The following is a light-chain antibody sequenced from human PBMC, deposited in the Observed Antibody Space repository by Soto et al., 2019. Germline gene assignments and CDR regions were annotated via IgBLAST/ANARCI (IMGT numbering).Light chain of an antibody. V-gene: IGLV2-23*02. Sequence: QSALTQPASVSGYPGQSITLSCTGTSSDVGSYNLVSWYQQHPGKVPKHMIYEVTTRPSGISNRFSGSKSGNTASLTISCLQAEDEADYYCCSYAGSSPLLFAGGTQLTVL. J-gene: IGLJ2*01. CDR3: CSYAGSSPLL. CDR1: SSDVGSYNL. CDR2: EVT.